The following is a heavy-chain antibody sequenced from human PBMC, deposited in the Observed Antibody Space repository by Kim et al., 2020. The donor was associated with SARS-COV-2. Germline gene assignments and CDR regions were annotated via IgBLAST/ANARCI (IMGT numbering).Heavy chain of an antibody. V-gene: IGHV1-18*01. J-gene: IGHJ4*02. CDR1: GYTFTSYG. D-gene: IGHD6-13*01. Sequence: ASVKVSCKASGYTFTSYGISWVRQAPGQGLEWMGWISAYNGNTNYAQKLQGRVTMTTDTSTSTAYMELRSLRSDDTAVYYCARDWTPIYSSSWYGGDYWGQGTLVTVSS. CDR2: ISAYNGNT. CDR3: ARDWTPIYSSSWYGGDY.